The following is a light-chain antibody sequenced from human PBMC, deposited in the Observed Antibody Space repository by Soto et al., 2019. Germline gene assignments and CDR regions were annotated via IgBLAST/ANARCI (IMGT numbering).Light chain of an antibody. CDR2: GVS. Sequence: EIVLTQSPCTLSLSPGERATLSCRASQSVSTSYLAWYQQKPGQAPRLLIYGVSSRATGIPDRFSGSGSGTDFTLTISRLEPEDCATYYCQQYNSYSEAFGQGTKVDI. CDR3: QQYNSYSEA. V-gene: IGKV3-20*01. CDR1: QSVSTSY. J-gene: IGKJ1*01.